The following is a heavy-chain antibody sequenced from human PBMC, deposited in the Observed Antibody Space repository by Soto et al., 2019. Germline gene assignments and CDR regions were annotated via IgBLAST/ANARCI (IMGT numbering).Heavy chain of an antibody. CDR1: GFTVSSNY. Sequence: VQLVESGGGLVQPGGSLRLSCAASGFTVSSNYMSWVRQAPGKGLEWVSVIYSGGSTYYADSVKGRFTISRHNSXXXXXXXXXXXXXXXXXXXXXXXTRLGYWGQGTLVTVSS. CDR3: XXTRLGY. J-gene: IGHJ4*02. CDR2: IYSGGST. V-gene: IGHV3-53*04.